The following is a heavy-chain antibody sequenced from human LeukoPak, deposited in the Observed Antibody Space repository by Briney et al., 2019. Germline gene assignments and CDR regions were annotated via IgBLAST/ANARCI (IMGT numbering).Heavy chain of an antibody. CDR1: GFIFTSYG. Sequence: GGSLRLSCAASGFIFTSYGMHWVRQAPGKGLEWVTFIRYDGSNKYYADSVKGRFTISRDNSKNTLYLQLNSLRSEDTAVYYCAKDADDCYGWGNCLDYWGQETLVTVSS. J-gene: IGHJ4*02. CDR3: AKDADDCYGWGNCLDY. D-gene: IGHD3-10*01. V-gene: IGHV3-30*02. CDR2: IRYDGSNK.